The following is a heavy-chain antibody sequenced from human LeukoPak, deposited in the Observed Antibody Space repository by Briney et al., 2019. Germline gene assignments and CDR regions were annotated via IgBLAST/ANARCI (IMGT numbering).Heavy chain of an antibody. D-gene: IGHD5-18*01. V-gene: IGHV3-30*03. Sequence: GGSLRLSCAASGFTFSSYGMHWVRQAPGKGLEWVAVISYDGSDKRYGDSVKGRFTISRDNSKNTLYLQMNSLRAEDTAVYYCVREYHGYSYGGYWGQGTLVTVSS. CDR3: VREYHGYSYGGY. CDR1: GFTFSSYG. J-gene: IGHJ4*02. CDR2: ISYDGSDK.